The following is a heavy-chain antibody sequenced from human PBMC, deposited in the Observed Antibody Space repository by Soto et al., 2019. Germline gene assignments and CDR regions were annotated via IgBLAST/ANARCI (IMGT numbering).Heavy chain of an antibody. CDR1: GGSISNYY. CDR2: IYYSGRT. V-gene: IGHV4-59*01. Sequence: QVQLQESGPGLVKPSETLSLTCTVSGGSISNYYWSWIRQPPGKGLQWIGYIYYSGRTNYNPSLEIRVTMSVDTSNNQFSLNLSSVTAADTAVYYCARGGRSAYYYYMAVWGTGTTVTVSS. CDR3: ARGGRSAYYYYMAV. J-gene: IGHJ6*03.